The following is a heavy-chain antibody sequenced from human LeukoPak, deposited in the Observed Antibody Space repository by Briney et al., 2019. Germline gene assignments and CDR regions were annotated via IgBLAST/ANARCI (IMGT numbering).Heavy chain of an antibody. Sequence: SETLSLTCTASGCTIRSYSRRWIRQPPGKGLEWIGYIHYGGSTKYNPSLKSRVTISVDTSKNQFSLKLSSVTAADTAVYYCAGAVAGTIPHYYYYGMDVWGQGTTVTVSS. V-gene: IGHV4-59*08. CDR1: GCTIRSYS. J-gene: IGHJ6*02. D-gene: IGHD6-19*01. CDR2: IHYGGST. CDR3: AGAVAGTIPHYYYYGMDV.